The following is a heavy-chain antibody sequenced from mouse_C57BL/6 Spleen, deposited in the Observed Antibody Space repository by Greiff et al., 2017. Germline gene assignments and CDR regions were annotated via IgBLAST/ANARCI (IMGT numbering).Heavy chain of an antibody. Sequence: VQLQQSGPELVQPGASVQIPCKASGYTFTDYNMDWVQQSHGKSLEWLGDINPNNGGSISNQKFKGKATLTVDKSSSTAYMERRSLTSEDTAVYYCARSDSSGYLYAMDYWGQGTSVTVSS. V-gene: IGHV1-18*01. CDR1: GYTFTDYN. J-gene: IGHJ4*01. D-gene: IGHD3-2*02. CDR2: INPNNGGS. CDR3: ARSDSSGYLYAMDY.